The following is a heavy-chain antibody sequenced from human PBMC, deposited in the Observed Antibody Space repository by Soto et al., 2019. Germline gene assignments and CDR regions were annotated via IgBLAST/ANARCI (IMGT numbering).Heavy chain of an antibody. CDR2: IVVGSGNT. D-gene: IGHD6-19*01. CDR3: AADQKLAGISS. Sequence: QMQLVQSGPEVKKPGTSVKVSCKASGFTFTSSAVQWVRQARGQRLEWIGWIVVGSGNTNYAQKFQERVTITRDMSTSRAYMELSSLRSEDTAVYYCAADQKLAGISSWGQGTLVTVSS. V-gene: IGHV1-58*01. J-gene: IGHJ5*02. CDR1: GFTFTSSA.